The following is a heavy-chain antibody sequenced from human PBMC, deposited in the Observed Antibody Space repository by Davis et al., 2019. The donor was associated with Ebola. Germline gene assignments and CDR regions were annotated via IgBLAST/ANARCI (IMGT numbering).Heavy chain of an antibody. V-gene: IGHV1-3*01. CDR3: AREVATGEAFDI. Sequence: AASVKVSCKASGYTFTSYAMHWVRQAPGQRLEWMGWINAGNGNTKYSQKFQGRVTITRDTSASTAYMELSSLRSEDTAVYYCAREVATGEAFDIWGQGTMVTVSS. CDR2: INAGNGNT. D-gene: IGHD3-16*01. CDR1: GYTFTSYA. J-gene: IGHJ3*02.